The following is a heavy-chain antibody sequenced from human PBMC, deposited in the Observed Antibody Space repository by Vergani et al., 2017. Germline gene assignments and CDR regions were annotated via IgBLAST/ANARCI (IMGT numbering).Heavy chain of an antibody. Sequence: DVHLAESGGGFFQPGGSLRLSCSASGFSFNSYWMHWVRQVPGKGLLWVSRIKSDGSITAYADSVKGRFTISRDNAQNTLYLQMNSLRVEDTGVYYCAQCANSVPCLPVYWGQGALVAVSS. J-gene: IGHJ4*02. D-gene: IGHD5/OR15-5a*01. CDR2: IKSDGSIT. CDR3: AQCANSVPCLPVY. V-gene: IGHV3-74*03. CDR1: GFSFNSYW.